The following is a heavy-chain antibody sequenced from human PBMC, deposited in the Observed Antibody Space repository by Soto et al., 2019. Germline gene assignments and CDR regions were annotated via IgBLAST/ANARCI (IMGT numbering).Heavy chain of an antibody. V-gene: IGHV4-4*02. CDR1: GGSISSSSW. CDR3: ARKRGYSGYDNSGDYYYYYGMDV. Sequence: SETLSLTCAVSGGSISSSSWWSWVRQPPGKGLERIGEIYHSGSTNYNPSLKSRVTISVDKSKNQFSLKLSSVTAADTAVYYCARKRGYSGYDNSGDYYYYYGMDVWGQGTTVTVSS. CDR2: IYHSGST. J-gene: IGHJ6*02. D-gene: IGHD5-12*01.